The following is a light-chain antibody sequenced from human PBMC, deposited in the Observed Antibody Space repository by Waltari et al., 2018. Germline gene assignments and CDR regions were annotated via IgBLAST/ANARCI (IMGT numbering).Light chain of an antibody. Sequence: DIQMTQSPSSLSASVGDSVHITCQANQDITTFLNWYQQKPGNAPKLLIYDASDLETGVPSRFSGSGSGTEFAFTINSLQPEDIATYYCLQYDSLPWTFGQGTKVDI. V-gene: IGKV1-33*01. J-gene: IGKJ1*01. CDR2: DAS. CDR1: QDITTF. CDR3: LQYDSLPWT.